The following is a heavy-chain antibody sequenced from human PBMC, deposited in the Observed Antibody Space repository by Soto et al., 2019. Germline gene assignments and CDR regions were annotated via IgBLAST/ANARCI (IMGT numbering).Heavy chain of an antibody. CDR1: GYIFTSYY. V-gene: IGHV1-46*01. D-gene: IGHD6-13*01. Sequence: GASVKVSCKASGYIFTSYYIHWVRQAPGQGLEWMGWINPFDGSRMFAQSFQGRVTMTRDTSTSTVYMELRSLRSDDTAVYYCARYCAAAGPFDYWGQGTLVTVSS. CDR2: INPFDGSR. CDR3: ARYCAAAGPFDY. J-gene: IGHJ4*02.